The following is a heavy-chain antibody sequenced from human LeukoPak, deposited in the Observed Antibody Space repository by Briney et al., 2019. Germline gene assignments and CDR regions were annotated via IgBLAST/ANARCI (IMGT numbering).Heavy chain of an antibody. CDR1: GFTVSSND. Sequence: QTGGSLRLSCAASGFTVSSNDMSWVRQAPRKGLEWVSVIYGGGSTYYADSVKGRFTISRDNSKNTLYLQMNRLRAEDTAVYYCAKGTYYYGLGSSDWFHPWGQGTLVTVSS. CDR3: AKGTYYYGLGSSDWFHP. D-gene: IGHD3-10*01. CDR2: IYGGGST. V-gene: IGHV3-53*05. J-gene: IGHJ5*02.